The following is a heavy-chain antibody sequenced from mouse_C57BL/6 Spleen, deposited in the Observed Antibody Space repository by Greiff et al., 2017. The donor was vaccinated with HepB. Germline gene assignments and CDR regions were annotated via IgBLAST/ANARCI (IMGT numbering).Heavy chain of an antibody. D-gene: IGHD1-1*01. J-gene: IGHJ3*01. Sequence: EVKLQQSGPELVKPGASVKISCKASGYTFTDYYMNWVKQSHGKSLEWIGDINPNNGGTSYNQKFKGKATLTVDKSSSTAYMELRSLTSEDSAVYYCARDFQLPTGFAYWGQGTLVTVSA. V-gene: IGHV1-26*01. CDR2: INPNNGGT. CDR3: ARDFQLPTGFAY. CDR1: GYTFTDYY.